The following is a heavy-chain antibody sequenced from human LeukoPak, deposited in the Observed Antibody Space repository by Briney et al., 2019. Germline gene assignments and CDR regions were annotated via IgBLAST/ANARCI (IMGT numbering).Heavy chain of an antibody. D-gene: IGHD4-23*01. Sequence: PGGSLRLSCAASGFTFSTHFWMHWVRQAPGKGLVWVSRLRSDGGSSAYADFVRGRLTISRDNARNTLYLQMNSLRAEDTAVYYCVRDLDLGGYSSFVSWGQGTLVTVSS. CDR2: LRSDGGSS. CDR3: VRDLDLGGYSSFVS. V-gene: IGHV3-74*01. CDR1: GFTFSTHFW. J-gene: IGHJ4*02.